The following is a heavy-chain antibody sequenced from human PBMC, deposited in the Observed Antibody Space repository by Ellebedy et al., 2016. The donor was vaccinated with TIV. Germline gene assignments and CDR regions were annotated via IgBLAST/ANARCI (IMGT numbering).Heavy chain of an antibody. V-gene: IGHV4-59*01. CDR2: ISYSGIT. CDR1: GGSISPYY. D-gene: IGHD2-15*01. J-gene: IGHJ3*02. CDR3: ARVVWQLPVSYAFDI. Sequence: MPSETLSLTCTVSGGSISPYYWRWIRQRPGKGLEWIGYISYSGITNYNPSLHSRVTISVDTSNNQFSLKLTSVTAADTAVYYCARVVWQLPVSYAFDIWGQGTMVTVSS.